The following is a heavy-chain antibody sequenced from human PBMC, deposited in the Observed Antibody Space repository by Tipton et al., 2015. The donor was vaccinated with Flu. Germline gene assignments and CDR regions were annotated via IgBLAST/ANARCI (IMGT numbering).Heavy chain of an antibody. Sequence: SLRLSCAASGFTFSSYWMSWVRQAPGKGLEWVANIKQDGSVKYYVDSVKGRFTISRDNAKNSLYLQMNSLRAEDTAVYYCARLITADGPNWFDSWGQGTLVTVSS. CDR1: GFTFSSYW. CDR2: IKQDGSVK. D-gene: IGHD6-13*01. J-gene: IGHJ5*01. CDR3: ARLITADGPNWFDS. V-gene: IGHV3-7*03.